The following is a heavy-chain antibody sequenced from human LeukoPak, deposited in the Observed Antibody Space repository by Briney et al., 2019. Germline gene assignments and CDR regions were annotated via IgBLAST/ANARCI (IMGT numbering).Heavy chain of an antibody. Sequence: PGGSLRLSCAASGFTVSNNYMSWVRQAPGKGLEWVSGISGSGGSTYYADSAKGRFTISRDNSKNALYLQMNSLRAEDTAVYYCASYDSSGYYQYFDYWGQGTLVTVSS. CDR1: GFTVSNNY. D-gene: IGHD3-22*01. CDR3: ASYDSSGYYQYFDY. CDR2: ISGSGGST. J-gene: IGHJ4*02. V-gene: IGHV3-23*01.